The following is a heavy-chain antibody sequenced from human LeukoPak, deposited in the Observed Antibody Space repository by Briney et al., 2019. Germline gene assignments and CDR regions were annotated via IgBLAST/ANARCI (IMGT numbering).Heavy chain of an antibody. J-gene: IGHJ4*02. Sequence: SGTLSLTCGVSGGSFSGHYWSWIRQPPGKGLEWIGQIHHSGSTSYTPSLRSRVTISVDMSKRQISLKLSSVTAADTAVYYCAKHGGFDFDYWGQGTLVTVSS. V-gene: IGHV4-34*01. CDR2: IHHSGST. D-gene: IGHD3-16*01. CDR1: GGSFSGHY. CDR3: AKHGGFDFDY.